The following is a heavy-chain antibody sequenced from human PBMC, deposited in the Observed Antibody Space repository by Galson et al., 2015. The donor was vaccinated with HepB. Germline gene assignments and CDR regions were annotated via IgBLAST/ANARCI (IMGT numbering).Heavy chain of an antibody. J-gene: IGHJ4*02. D-gene: IGHD5-24*01. Sequence: SLRLSCAASGFTFSSYAMTWVRQTPRKGLEWVSSISGSGGTSHYAVSVKGRFAVSRDNPKNTMYLQMNSLRVEDTAVYYCVTGRDGYFPLVKYWGQGTLITVSS. CDR1: GFTFSSYA. CDR3: VTGRDGYFPLVKY. CDR2: ISGSGGTS. V-gene: IGHV3-23*01.